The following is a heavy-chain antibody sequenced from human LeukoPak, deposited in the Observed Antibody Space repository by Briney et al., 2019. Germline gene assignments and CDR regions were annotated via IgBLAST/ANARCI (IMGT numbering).Heavy chain of an antibody. Sequence: GGTLRLSCVASGFTFSTFSMNWVRQAPGKGVEWVSAINGSGGSTYYVDSVKGRFTISRDNSKNTLKLQMNSLRTEDTAVYYCAKDPWPYGSGGGPVRGWGQGTLVTVSS. CDR2: INGSGGST. CDR1: GFTFSTFS. V-gene: IGHV3-23*01. D-gene: IGHD3-10*01. J-gene: IGHJ4*02. CDR3: AKDPWPYGSGGGPVRG.